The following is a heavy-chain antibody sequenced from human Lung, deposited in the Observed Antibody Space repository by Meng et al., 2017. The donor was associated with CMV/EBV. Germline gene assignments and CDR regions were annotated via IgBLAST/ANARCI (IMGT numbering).Heavy chain of an antibody. CDR1: GYSFNSYI. CDR3: ARISMIRGIIITGWFDP. D-gene: IGHD3-10*01. CDR2: VNSYTGDT. J-gene: IGHJ5*02. V-gene: IGHV1-18*04. Sequence: ASVXVSXKAYGYSFNSYIISWVRQAPGQGLEWMGWVNSYTGDTDYAQQFQERITMTTDTSTTTVYMELRSLRTDDTAAYYCARISMIRGIIITGWFDPWGQG.